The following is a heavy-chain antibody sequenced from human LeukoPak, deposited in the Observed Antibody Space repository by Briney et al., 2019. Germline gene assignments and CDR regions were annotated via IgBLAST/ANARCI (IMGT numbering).Heavy chain of an antibody. CDR3: ARDMPPEDV. J-gene: IGHJ6*02. CDR2: ISYDGSNI. D-gene: IGHD2-2*01. CDR1: GFPFGHYA. Sequence: GRSLRLSCTASGFPFGHYAMHWVRQAPGKGPEWVSLISYDGSNIQYGDSVKGRFTISRDNSKNTLYLQMNSLRREDTAVYYCARDMPPEDVWGQGTTVTVSS. V-gene: IGHV3-30-3*01.